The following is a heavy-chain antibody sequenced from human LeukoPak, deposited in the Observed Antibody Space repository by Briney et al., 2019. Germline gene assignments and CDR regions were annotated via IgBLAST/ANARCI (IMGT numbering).Heavy chain of an antibody. D-gene: IGHD1-26*01. CDR2: ISGSGDNT. Sequence: PGGSLRLSCAASRFTFSAYSMTWVRQAPGKGLEWVSAISGSGDNTYCADSVKGQFTISRDNSKNTLYLQMSSLRAEDTAAYFCARVGSLYGLDVWGQGTTVTVSS. CDR3: ARVGSLYGLDV. CDR1: RFTFSAYS. V-gene: IGHV3-23*01. J-gene: IGHJ6*02.